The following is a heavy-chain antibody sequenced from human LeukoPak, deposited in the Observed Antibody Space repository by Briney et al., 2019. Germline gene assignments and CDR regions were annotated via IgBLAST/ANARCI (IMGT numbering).Heavy chain of an antibody. CDR1: GFTLSSYG. CDR2: ISYDGSNK. J-gene: IGHJ6*02. D-gene: IGHD5-12*01. CDR3: AKSLRWLRLYYYYGMDV. V-gene: IGHV3-30*18. Sequence: GGSLRLSCAASGFTLSSYGMHWVRQAPGKGLEWVAVISYDGSNKYYADSVKGRFTISRDNSKNTLYLQMNSLRAEDTAVYYCAKSLRWLRLYYYYGMDVWGQGTTVTVSS.